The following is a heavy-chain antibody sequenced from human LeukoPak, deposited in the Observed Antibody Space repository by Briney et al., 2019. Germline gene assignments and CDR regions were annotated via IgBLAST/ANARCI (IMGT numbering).Heavy chain of an antibody. CDR2: IHYSGST. V-gene: IGHV4-59*01. Sequence: KSSETLSLTCTVSGGSISSYYWNWIRQPPGKGLEWIGYIHYSGSTNYNPSLKSRVTISVDTSKNQFSLRLSPVTAADTAVYYCARDRCSGGNCYSDYWGQGTLVTVSS. CDR1: GGSISSYY. CDR3: ARDRCSGGNCYSDY. D-gene: IGHD2-15*01. J-gene: IGHJ4*02.